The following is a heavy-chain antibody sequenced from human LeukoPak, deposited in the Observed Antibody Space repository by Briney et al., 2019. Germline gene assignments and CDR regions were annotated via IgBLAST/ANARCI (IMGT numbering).Heavy chain of an antibody. CDR1: GGSFSGYY. V-gene: IGHV4-34*01. CDR2: INHSGST. J-gene: IGHJ4*02. CDR3: ASGVVVINY. D-gene: IGHD3-22*01. Sequence: SETLSLTCAVYGGSFSGYYWSWIRQPPGKGLEWIGEINHSGSTNYNPSLKSRVTISVDTSKNQFSLKLRSVTAADTAVYYCASGVVVINYWGQGTLVTVSS.